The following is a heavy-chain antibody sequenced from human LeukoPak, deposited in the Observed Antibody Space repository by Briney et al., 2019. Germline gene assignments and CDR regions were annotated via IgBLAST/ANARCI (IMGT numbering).Heavy chain of an antibody. J-gene: IGHJ4*02. CDR1: GFTFSSYS. Sequence: GSLRLSCAASGFTFSSYSMNWVRQAPGKGLEWVSSISSSSSYIYYADSVKGRFTISRDNAKNSLYLQMNSLRAEDTAVYYRARDQYSGSYYSTLYYWGQGTLVTVSS. D-gene: IGHD1-26*01. V-gene: IGHV3-21*01. CDR2: ISSSSSYI. CDR3: ARDQYSGSYYSTLYY.